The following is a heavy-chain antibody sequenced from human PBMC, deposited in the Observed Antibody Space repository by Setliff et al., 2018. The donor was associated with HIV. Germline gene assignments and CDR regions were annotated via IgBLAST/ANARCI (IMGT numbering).Heavy chain of an antibody. Sequence: PSETLSLTCSVSGGSVGSGSYYWSWIRQSPGKGLEWLGYIYYSGSTTYNPSLKSRVTMSIDTPKNQFSLKLRSVTAADTAVYYCARDPPGYGDSNDYWGHGTLVTVSS. D-gene: IGHD4-17*01. CDR3: ARDPPGYGDSNDY. CDR1: GGSVGSGSYY. V-gene: IGHV4-61*01. CDR2: IYYSGST. J-gene: IGHJ4*01.